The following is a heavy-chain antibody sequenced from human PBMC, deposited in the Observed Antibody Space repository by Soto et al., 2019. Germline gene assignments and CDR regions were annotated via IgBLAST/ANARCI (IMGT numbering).Heavy chain of an antibody. CDR1: GFTFSSYA. Sequence: EVQVLESGGGLVQPGGSLRLSCAASGFTFSSYAMSWVRQAPGKGLEWVSGISGSGGSTYYADSVKGRFTISRDSSKNTVYLQMNSLRAEDTAVYYCAKGYEYCSGGSCYDCWGQGTLVTVSS. J-gene: IGHJ4*02. D-gene: IGHD2-15*01. CDR3: AKGYEYCSGGSCYDC. CDR2: ISGSGGST. V-gene: IGHV3-23*01.